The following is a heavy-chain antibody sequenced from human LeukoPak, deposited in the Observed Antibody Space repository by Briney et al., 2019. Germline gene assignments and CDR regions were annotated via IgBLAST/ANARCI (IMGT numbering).Heavy chain of an antibody. V-gene: IGHV3-21*01. J-gene: IGHJ4*02. Sequence: PGGSLRLSCAASGFTFSDYSMNWVRQAPGKGLEWVPFISSSSSYIYSADSVKGRFTISRDNAKNSLSLQMNSLRAEDTAVYYCAREGGVATHFDYWGQGTLVTVSS. D-gene: IGHD5-12*01. CDR2: ISSSSSYI. CDR3: AREGGVATHFDY. CDR1: GFTFSDYS.